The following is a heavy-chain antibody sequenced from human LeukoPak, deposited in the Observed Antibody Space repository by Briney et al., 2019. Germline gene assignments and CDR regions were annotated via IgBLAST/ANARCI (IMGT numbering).Heavy chain of an antibody. CDR2: IYNSGST. CDR1: GGSLSSYY. CDR3: ARVKGLSTFGGIIVRYFDY. J-gene: IGHJ4*02. Sequence: PSETLSLTCTVSGGSLSSYYRSWIRQPPGKGLEWIGHIYNSGSTNYNPSLKSRVTITVDTSKYQFSLKLTSVTAADTALYYCARVKGLSTFGGIIVRYFDYWGQGTLVTVSS. D-gene: IGHD3-16*02. V-gene: IGHV4-59*01.